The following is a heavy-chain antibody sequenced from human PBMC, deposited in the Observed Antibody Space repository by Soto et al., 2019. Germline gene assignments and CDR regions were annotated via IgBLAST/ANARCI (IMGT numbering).Heavy chain of an antibody. CDR3: ARELVSSSWAPDWFDP. D-gene: IGHD6-13*01. V-gene: IGHV6-1*01. CDR1: GDSVSSNSAA. J-gene: IGHJ5*02. Sequence: SQTLSLTCAISGDSVSSNSAAWNWIRQSPSRGLEWLGRTYYRSKWYNDYAVSAKSRITINPDTSKNQFSLQLNSVTPEDTAVYYCARELVSSSWAPDWFDPWGQGTLVTVSS. CDR2: TYYRSKWYN.